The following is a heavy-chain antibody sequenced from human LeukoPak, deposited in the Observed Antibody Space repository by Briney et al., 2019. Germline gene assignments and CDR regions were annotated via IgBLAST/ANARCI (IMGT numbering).Heavy chain of an antibody. CDR3: ARPYDYDTTGPSSY. V-gene: IGHV3-21*06. J-gene: IGHJ4*02. CDR1: GFTFSSFS. Sequence: GGSLSLSCAASGFTFSSFSMNWVRQAPGKGLEWVSSISSRSTDISYADSLKGRFTISRDNAKNSLYLQMNSLRAEDTAVYYCARPYDYDTTGPSSYWGQGRLVTVSS. D-gene: IGHD3-22*01. CDR2: ISSRSTDI.